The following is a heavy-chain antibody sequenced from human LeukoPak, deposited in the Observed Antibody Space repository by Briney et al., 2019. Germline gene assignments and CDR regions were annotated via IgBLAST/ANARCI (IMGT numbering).Heavy chain of an antibody. V-gene: IGHV4-39*01. CDR2: IYYSGST. D-gene: IGHD3-22*01. CDR3: ARRHYYDSSGIDY. J-gene: IGHJ4*02. CDR1: GGSISSSSYY. Sequence: SETLSLTCTVPGGSISSSSYYWGWIRQPPGKGLEWIGSIYYSGSTYYNPSLKSRVTISVDTSKNQFSLKLSSVTAADTAVYYCARRHYYDSSGIDYWGQGTLVTVSS.